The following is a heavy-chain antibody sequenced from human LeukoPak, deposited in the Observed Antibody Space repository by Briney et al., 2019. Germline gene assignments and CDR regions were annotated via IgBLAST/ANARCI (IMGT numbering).Heavy chain of an antibody. CDR2: ITPILGLT. D-gene: IGHD5-18*01. CDR1: GGTFSNYA. CDR3: ARGRGSRTGYNGDYLDY. V-gene: IGHV1-69*04. Sequence: ASVKVSCKASGGTFSNYAINWVRQAPGQGLEWMGRITPILGLTNYAQKFQGRVTITADKSTSTGYMEVTGLRSDDTAIYYCARGRGSRTGYNGDYLDYWGQGTLVTVSS. J-gene: IGHJ4*02.